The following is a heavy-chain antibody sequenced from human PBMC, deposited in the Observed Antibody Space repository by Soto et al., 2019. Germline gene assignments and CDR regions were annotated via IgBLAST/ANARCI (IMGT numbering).Heavy chain of an antibody. J-gene: IGHJ4*02. V-gene: IGHV3-30*18. CDR3: AKAPSPCSGGSCYVDC. Sequence: GGSLRLSCAASGFTFSNYGMYWVRQAPGKGLEWGAVISYDGSNKYYADSVKGRFTISRDNSKNTLYLQMNSLRAEDTAVYYCAKAPSPCSGGSCYVDCWGQGTLVTVSS. CDR2: ISYDGSNK. CDR1: GFTFSNYG. D-gene: IGHD2-15*01.